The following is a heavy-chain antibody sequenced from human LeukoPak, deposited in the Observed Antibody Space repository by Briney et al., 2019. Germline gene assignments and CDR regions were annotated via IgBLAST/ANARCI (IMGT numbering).Heavy chain of an antibody. V-gene: IGHV5-51*01. CDR2: IFPGDLEV. Sequence: GESLKISCQASGYKFTNYWSGWVRQMPGKGLECLGIIFPGDLEVRYSPSFQGQVTISSDKSTSTAYLQWGSLKASDTAMYYCARHAHDYYGSGSYPLFDLWGQGTLVTVSS. CDR3: ARHAHDYYGSGSYPLFDL. D-gene: IGHD3-10*01. J-gene: IGHJ4*01. CDR1: GYKFTNYW.